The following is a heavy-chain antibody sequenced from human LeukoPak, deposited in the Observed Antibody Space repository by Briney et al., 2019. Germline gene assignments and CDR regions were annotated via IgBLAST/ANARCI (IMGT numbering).Heavy chain of an antibody. CDR3: ARVQRITMIVVVIHAGWSDP. D-gene: IGHD3-22*01. V-gene: IGHV4-34*01. CDR2: INHSGST. Sequence: SETLSLTCAVYGGSFSGYYWSWIRQPPGKGLEWIGEINHSGSTNYNPSLKSRVTISVDTSKNQFSLKLSSVTAADTAVYYCARVQRITMIVVVIHAGWSDPWGQGTLVTVSS. J-gene: IGHJ5*02. CDR1: GGSFSGYY.